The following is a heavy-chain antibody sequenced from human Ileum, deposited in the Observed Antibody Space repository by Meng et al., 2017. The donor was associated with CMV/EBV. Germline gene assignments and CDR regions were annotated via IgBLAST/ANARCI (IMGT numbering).Heavy chain of an antibody. CDR2: ISGSSNYI. Sequence: GESLKISCAASGFSFSTYNMNWVRQAPGKGLEWVSSISGSSNYINYADSVKGRFTISRDNAKNSLYLQMNSLRVEDTAVYYCARAPIAARQGYFDFWGQGALVTVSS. CDR3: ARAPIAARQGYFDF. J-gene: IGHJ4*02. V-gene: IGHV3-21*06. CDR1: GFSFSTYN. D-gene: IGHD6-6*01.